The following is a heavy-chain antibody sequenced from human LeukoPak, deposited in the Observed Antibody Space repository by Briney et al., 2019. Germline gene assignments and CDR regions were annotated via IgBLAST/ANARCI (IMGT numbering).Heavy chain of an antibody. V-gene: IGHV3-30*18. J-gene: IGHJ3*01. D-gene: IGHD6-19*01. CDR3: AKEPIAVSGRNAFNV. CDR2: VAYEGRTI. CDR1: GFTFSNYG. Sequence: GGSLRLSCAASGFTFSNYGMHWIRQAPGKGLEWVAVVAYEGRTIYYADSVKGRFTISRDNSKNTLYLEVHSLRAEDTAMYYCAKEPIAVSGRNAFNVWGQGTMVTVSS.